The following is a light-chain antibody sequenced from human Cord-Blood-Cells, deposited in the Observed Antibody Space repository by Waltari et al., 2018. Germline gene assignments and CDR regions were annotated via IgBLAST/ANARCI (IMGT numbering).Light chain of an antibody. Sequence: SYELTHPPSVSVSPGPLARITSSGEALTKTYSYWYQHKPGQFPVLVIYKDSERPSGIPERFSGSSSGTIVTLTISGVQAEDEADYYCLSADSSGTYWVFGGGTKLTVL. CDR2: KDS. V-gene: IGLV3-16*01. J-gene: IGLJ3*02. CDR1: ALTKTY. CDR3: LSADSSGTYWV.